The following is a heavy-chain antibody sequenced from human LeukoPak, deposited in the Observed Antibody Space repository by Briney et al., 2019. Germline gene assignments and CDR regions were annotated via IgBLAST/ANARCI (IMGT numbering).Heavy chain of an antibody. J-gene: IGHJ5*02. CDR1: GFTFSIYS. V-gene: IGHV3-48*01. CDR3: AREEGYCSSTSCYHWFDP. D-gene: IGHD2-2*01. Sequence: GALRLSCAASGFTFSIYSMNWVRQAPGKGLEWVSYISSSSSTIYYADSVKGRFTISRDNAKNSLYLQMNSLRAEDTAVYYCAREEGYCSSTSCYHWFDPWGQGTLVTVSS. CDR2: ISSSSSTI.